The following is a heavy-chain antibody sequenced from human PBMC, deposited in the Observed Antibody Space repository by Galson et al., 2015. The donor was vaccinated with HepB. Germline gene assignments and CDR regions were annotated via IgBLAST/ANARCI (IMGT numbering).Heavy chain of an antibody. D-gene: IGHD2-21*02. CDR2: INSDGRIT. V-gene: IGHV3-74*01. J-gene: IGHJ4*02. Sequence: SLRLSCAASGFAFSRYWMYWVRQAPGKGLVWVSRINSDGRITTNADSVEGRFTISRDNAKNTLYLQMNSLRAEDTAVYYCARAGDSYCDDDCYPPYFDYWGQGALVTVSS. CDR3: ARAGDSYCDDDCYPPYFDY. CDR1: GFAFSRYW.